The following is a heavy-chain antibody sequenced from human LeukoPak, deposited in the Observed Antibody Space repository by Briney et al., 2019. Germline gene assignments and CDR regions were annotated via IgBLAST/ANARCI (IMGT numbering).Heavy chain of an antibody. CDR3: ARALYSRGSGYYYRYNWFDP. V-gene: IGHV4-59*01. Sequence: SETLSLTCNVSGGSISNYYWGWIRQPPGKGLEWLGYIYYSGRTNYNLSLKSRVTISVDTSKNQFSLKLSSVTAADTAVYYCARALYSRGSGYYYRYNWFDPWGQGALVTVSS. CDR2: IYYSGRT. CDR1: GGSISNYY. D-gene: IGHD3-22*01. J-gene: IGHJ5*02.